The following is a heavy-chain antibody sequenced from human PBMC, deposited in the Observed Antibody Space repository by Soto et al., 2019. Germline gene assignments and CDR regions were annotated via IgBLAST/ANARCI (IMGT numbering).Heavy chain of an antibody. V-gene: IGHV1-18*01. CDR2: ISAYNGNT. J-gene: IGHJ1*01. D-gene: IGHD3-22*01. CDR3: ARASSGYYWGSYFQH. Sequence: ASVKVSCKASGYTFTSYGISWVRQAPGQGLEWMGWISAYNGNTNYAQKLQGRVTMTTDTSTSTAYMELRSLRSDDTAVYYCARASSGYYWGSYFQHWGQGTLVTVSS. CDR1: GYTFTSYG.